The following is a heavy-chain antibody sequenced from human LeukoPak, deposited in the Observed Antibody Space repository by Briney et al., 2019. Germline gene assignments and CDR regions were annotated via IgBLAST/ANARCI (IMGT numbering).Heavy chain of an antibody. V-gene: IGHV5-51*01. CDR2: IYPGESDT. D-gene: IGHD4-17*01. CDR3: ARLKGDYGDYLGFDY. J-gene: IGHJ4*02. Sequence: GESLKISCKGSGYSFTSYWIGWVRQMPGKCLERMWIIYPGESDTRYSPSFQGQVTISADKSISTAYLQWSSLKAADTAMYYCARLKGDYGDYLGFDYWGQGTLVTVSS. CDR1: GYSFTSYW.